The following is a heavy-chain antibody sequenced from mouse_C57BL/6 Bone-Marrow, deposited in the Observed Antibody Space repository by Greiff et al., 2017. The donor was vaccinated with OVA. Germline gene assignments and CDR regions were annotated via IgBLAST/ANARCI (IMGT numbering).Heavy chain of an antibody. CDR3: ARENYSNTYYFDY. J-gene: IGHJ2*01. CDR2: ISYDGSN. CDR1: GYSITSGYY. V-gene: IGHV3-6*01. Sequence: VQLQQSGPGLVKPSQSLSLTCSVTGYSITSGYYWNWIRQFPGNKLEWMGYISYDGSNNYNPSLKNRISITRDTSKNQFFLKLNSVTTEDTATYYCARENYSNTYYFDYWGQGTTLTVSS. D-gene: IGHD2-5*01.